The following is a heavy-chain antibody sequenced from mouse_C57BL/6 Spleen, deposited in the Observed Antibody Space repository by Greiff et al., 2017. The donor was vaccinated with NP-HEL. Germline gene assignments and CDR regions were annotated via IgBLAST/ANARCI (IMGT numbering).Heavy chain of an antibody. CDR1: GFTFSSYA. CDR3: ARDPQATSAY. CDR2: ISDGGSYT. V-gene: IGHV5-4*01. Sequence: EVHLVESGGGLVKPGGSLKLSCAASGFTFSSYAMSWVRQTPEKRLEWVATISDGGSYTYYPDNVKGRFTISRDNAKNNLYLQMSHLKSEDTAMYYCARDPQATSAYWGQGTLVTVSA. J-gene: IGHJ3*01. D-gene: IGHD3-2*02.